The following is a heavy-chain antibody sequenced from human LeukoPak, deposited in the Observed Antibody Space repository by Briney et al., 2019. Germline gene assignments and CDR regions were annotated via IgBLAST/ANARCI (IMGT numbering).Heavy chain of an antibody. V-gene: IGHV3-7*01. CDR2: IKQDGTEK. CDR1: GFTFATYW. J-gene: IGHJ4*02. Sequence: PGGSLRLSCAASGFTFATYWMSWVRQAPGKGLEWVANIKQDGTEKYYVDSVKGRFTISRDNAKNSLYLQMNSLRVEGTAVYYCAKESLRVVPSATFDYWGQGTLVTVSS. CDR3: AKESLRVVPSATFDY. D-gene: IGHD2-2*01.